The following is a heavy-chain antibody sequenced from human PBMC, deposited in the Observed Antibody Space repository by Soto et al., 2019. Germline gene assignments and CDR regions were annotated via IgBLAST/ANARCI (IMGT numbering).Heavy chain of an antibody. Sequence: VKVSCKASGYTFTGYYMHWVRQAPGQGLEWMGWINPNSGGTNYAQKFQGWVTMTRDTSISTAYMELSRLRSDDTAVYYCARDEGIAAAGSGSYYYGMDVWGQGTTVTVSS. CDR2: INPNSGGT. CDR1: GYTFTGYY. CDR3: ARDEGIAAAGSGSYYYGMDV. D-gene: IGHD6-13*01. V-gene: IGHV1-2*04. J-gene: IGHJ6*02.